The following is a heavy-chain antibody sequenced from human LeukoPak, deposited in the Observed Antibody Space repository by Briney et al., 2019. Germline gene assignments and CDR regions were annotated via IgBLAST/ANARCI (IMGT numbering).Heavy chain of an antibody. J-gene: IGHJ4*02. Sequence: SSETLSLTCTVSGGSISSSSYYWGWIRQPPGKGLEWIGYIYYSGSTYYNPSLKSRVTMSVDTSKNQFSLKLTSVTAADTAVYYCARGGYYDSSGYYAYFDYWGQGTLVTVSS. CDR3: ARGGYYDSSGYYAYFDY. CDR1: GGSISSSSYY. V-gene: IGHV4-39*01. D-gene: IGHD3-22*01. CDR2: IYYSGST.